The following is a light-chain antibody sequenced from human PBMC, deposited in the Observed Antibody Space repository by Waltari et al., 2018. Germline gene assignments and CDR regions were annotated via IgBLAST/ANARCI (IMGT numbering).Light chain of an antibody. Sequence: SARASQSGSRCLDWFQLKPGQAPRHLSYGASTRATGIPDRFSGSWSGTDFSLTISRLEPEDFAVYFCQHHVSLPATFGQGTKVEIK. J-gene: IGKJ1*01. CDR2: GAS. CDR1: QSGSRC. CDR3: QHHVSLPAT. V-gene: IGKV3-20*01.